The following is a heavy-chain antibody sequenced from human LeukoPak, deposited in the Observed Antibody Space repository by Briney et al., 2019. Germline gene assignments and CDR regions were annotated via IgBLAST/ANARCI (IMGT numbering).Heavy chain of an antibody. CDR3: ARGPPYGGSSWNYYFDY. CDR1: GFTVSSNY. V-gene: IGHV3-53*01. Sequence: GGSLRLSCAASGFTVSSNYMSWVRQAPGKGLEWVSVIYSGGSTHYADSVKGRFTISRDNSKNTLYLQMNSLRAEDTAVYYCARGPPYGGSSWNYYFDYWGQGTLVTVSS. J-gene: IGHJ4*02. CDR2: IYSGGST. D-gene: IGHD6-13*01.